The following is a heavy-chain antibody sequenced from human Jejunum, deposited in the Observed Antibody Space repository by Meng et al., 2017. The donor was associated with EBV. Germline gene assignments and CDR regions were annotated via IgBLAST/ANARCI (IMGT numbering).Heavy chain of an antibody. V-gene: IGHV4-34*02. CDR2: INHSGST. CDR3: ARVAFSYTTRSLDS. CDR1: RGSFSGYY. D-gene: IGHD3-16*02. J-gene: IGHJ4*02. Sequence: QVQLPQGGAGLLKPSGTLSLACAVYRGSFSGYYWSWIRQHPGKGLEWIGEINHSGSTNYNPSLRSRVTISVETSKNQFSLRLNSVTAADTAVYYCARVAFSYTTRSLDSWGQGTLVTASS.